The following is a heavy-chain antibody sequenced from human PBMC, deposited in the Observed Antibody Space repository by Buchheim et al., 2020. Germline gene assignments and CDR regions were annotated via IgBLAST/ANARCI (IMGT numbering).Heavy chain of an antibody. V-gene: IGHV4-30-4*01. CDR3: ARGAQVRGVMGGKHYYYYYGMDV. J-gene: IGHJ6*02. D-gene: IGHD3-10*01. CDR2: IYYSGST. Sequence: QVQLQESGPGLVKPSQTLSLTCTVSGGSISSGDYYWSWIRQPPGKGLEWIGYIYYSGSTYYNPSLKSRVTISVDTSKNQFSLKLSSVTAADTAVYYCARGAQVRGVMGGKHYYYYYGMDVWGQGTT. CDR1: GGSISSGDYY.